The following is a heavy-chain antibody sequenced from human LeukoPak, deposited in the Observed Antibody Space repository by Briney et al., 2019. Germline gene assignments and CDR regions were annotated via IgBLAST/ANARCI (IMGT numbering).Heavy chain of an antibody. D-gene: IGHD4-17*01. CDR1: GFTFSSYS. Sequence: GGSLRLSCAASGFTFSSYSMNWVRQAPGKGLGWVSSISSSSSYIYYADSMKGRFTISRDNAKNSLYLQMNSLRAEDTAVYYCATIDYGAFDIWGQGTMVTVSS. V-gene: IGHV3-21*01. CDR2: ISSSSSYI. J-gene: IGHJ3*02. CDR3: ATIDYGAFDI.